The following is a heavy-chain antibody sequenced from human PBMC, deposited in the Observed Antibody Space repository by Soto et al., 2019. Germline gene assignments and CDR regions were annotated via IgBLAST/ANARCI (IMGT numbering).Heavy chain of an antibody. CDR1: GGSLSSYY. CDR2: IYYSGST. V-gene: IGHV4-59*05. CDR3: ARHYSSGSRNWFDP. Sequence: PSETLSLTCTVSGGSLSSYYWSWIRQPAGKGLEWIGSIYYSGSTYYNPSLRSRVTISVDTSKNQFSLRLSSVTAADTAVFYCARHYSSGSRNWFDPWGQGTPVSVSS. J-gene: IGHJ5*02. D-gene: IGHD6-19*01.